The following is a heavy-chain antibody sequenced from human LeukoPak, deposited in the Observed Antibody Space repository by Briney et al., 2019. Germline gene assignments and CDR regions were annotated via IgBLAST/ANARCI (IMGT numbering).Heavy chain of an antibody. D-gene: IGHD6-19*01. Sequence: GESLKISXKGSGYSFTSYWIGWVRQMPGKGLEWMGIIYPGDSDTIYSPSFQGQVTISADKSISTAYLQWSSLKASDTAMYYCARPALYSSGWYYFDYWGQGTLVTVSS. CDR3: ARPALYSSGWYYFDY. CDR1: GYSFTSYW. CDR2: IYPGDSDT. V-gene: IGHV5-51*01. J-gene: IGHJ4*02.